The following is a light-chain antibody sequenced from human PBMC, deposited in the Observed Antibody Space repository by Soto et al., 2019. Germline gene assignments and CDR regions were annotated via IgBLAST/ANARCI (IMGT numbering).Light chain of an antibody. CDR1: SSYVGGYNY. CDR3: SSYTGSSTPLV. V-gene: IGLV2-14*01. CDR2: DVS. Sequence: QSVLTQPASVSGSPGQSITISCTGTSSYVGGYNYVSWYQQHPGKAPKLMIYDVSNRPSGVSNRFSGSKSGSTASLTISGLQAEDEADYYCSSYTGSSTPLVFGGGTKLTVL. J-gene: IGLJ3*02.